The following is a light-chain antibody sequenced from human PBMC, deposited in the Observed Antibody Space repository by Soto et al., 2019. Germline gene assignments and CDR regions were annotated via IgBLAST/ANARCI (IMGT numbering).Light chain of an antibody. J-gene: IGKJ1*01. Sequence: DIQMTQSPSTLSASVGDRVTITFRASQSLRSWLAWYQQRPGQAPRLLIYKASNLELGVPSRFSGSGSRTDFSLTVSSLQPDDFATYYCLQYDSYPWTFGQGTKVEIK. CDR2: KAS. CDR3: LQYDSYPWT. V-gene: IGKV1-5*03. CDR1: QSLRSW.